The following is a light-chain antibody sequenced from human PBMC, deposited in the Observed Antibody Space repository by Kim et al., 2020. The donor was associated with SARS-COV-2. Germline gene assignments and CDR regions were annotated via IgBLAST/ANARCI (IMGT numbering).Light chain of an antibody. CDR3: QSADSDSSDWV. CDR2: KDT. CDR1: ALPKQY. J-gene: IGLJ3*02. Sequence: SYELTQPPSVSVSPGQTARITCSGDALPKQYAYWYQQKAGQAPVLVICKDTERPSGIPERFSGSSSGTTVTLTISGVQAEDEADYYCQSADSDSSDWVFGGGTQLTV. V-gene: IGLV3-25*03.